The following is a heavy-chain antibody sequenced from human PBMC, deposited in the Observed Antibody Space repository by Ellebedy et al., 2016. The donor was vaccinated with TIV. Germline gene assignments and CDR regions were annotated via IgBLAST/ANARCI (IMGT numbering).Heavy chain of an antibody. CDR3: AKSGEWEPPLFGFDY. CDR1: GFTFSSYA. V-gene: IGHV3-23*01. J-gene: IGHJ4*02. CDR2: ISGSGGST. D-gene: IGHD1-26*01. Sequence: GESLKISXAASGFTFSSYAMSWVRQAPGKGLEWVSAISGSGGSTYYADSVKGRFTISRDNSKNTLYLQMNSLRAENTAVYYCAKSGEWEPPLFGFDYWGQGTLVTVSS.